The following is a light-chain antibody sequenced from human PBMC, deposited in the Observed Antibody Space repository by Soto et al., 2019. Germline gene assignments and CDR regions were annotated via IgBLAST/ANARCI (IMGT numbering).Light chain of an antibody. CDR3: QVWDGRSFQGV. CDR1: SIGSKS. J-gene: IGLJ1*01. Sequence: SYELTQPPSVSVAPGQTASIACGGDSIGSKSVNWYQQRPGQAPVVVVYDDTDRPTGIPERFSGSNSGNTATLTITRVEAGDEADYYCQVWDGRSFQGVFGPGTNVTVL. CDR2: DDT. V-gene: IGLV3-21*02.